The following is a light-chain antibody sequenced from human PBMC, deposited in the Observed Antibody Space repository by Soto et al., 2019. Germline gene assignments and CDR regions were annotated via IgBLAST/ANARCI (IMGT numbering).Light chain of an antibody. J-gene: IGLJ1*01. Sequence: QSVLTQPASVSGSPGQSIAISCTGTSSDIGAYNHVSWYQQHPGKAPKLMIYEVSNRPSGVSNRFAGSKSGNTASLTISGLQAEDEADYYGSSYTGSSIPYVFGTGTKLTVL. CDR1: SSDIGAYNH. V-gene: IGLV2-14*01. CDR2: EVS. CDR3: SSYTGSSIPYV.